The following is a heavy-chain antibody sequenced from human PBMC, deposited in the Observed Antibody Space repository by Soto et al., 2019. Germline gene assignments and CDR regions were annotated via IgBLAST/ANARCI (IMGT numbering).Heavy chain of an antibody. CDR3: AREPWLGVDY. J-gene: IGHJ4*02. CDR1: GYTFTKYA. D-gene: IGHD6-19*01. CDR2: INAGNGNT. V-gene: IGHV1-3*05. Sequence: QVQLVQSGAEEKKPGASVKVSCKASGYTFTKYAMHWVRQAPGQSLEWMGWINAGNGNTKYSQKFQGRVTITRDTSASTAYSELSSLRTEETDVYDCAREPWLGVDYWGQGTLVT.